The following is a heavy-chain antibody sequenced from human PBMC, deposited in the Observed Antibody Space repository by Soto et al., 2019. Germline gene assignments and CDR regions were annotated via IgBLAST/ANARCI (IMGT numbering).Heavy chain of an antibody. CDR1: GFTFSSYG. Sequence: GGSLRLSCAASGFTFSSYGMHWVRQAPGKGLEWVSAISSSSSYKYYADSVKGRFTISRDNAKNSLYLQMNSLRAEDTAVYYCASPEGYWGQGTLVTVSS. CDR2: ISSSSSYK. V-gene: IGHV3-21*01. J-gene: IGHJ4*02. CDR3: ASPEGY.